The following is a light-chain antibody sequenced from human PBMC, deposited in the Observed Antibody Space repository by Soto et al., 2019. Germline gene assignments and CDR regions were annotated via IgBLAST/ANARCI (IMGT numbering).Light chain of an antibody. CDR1: QTITTY. CDR2: AAS. V-gene: IGKV1-8*01. J-gene: IGKJ1*01. CDR3: QQYYSYPRT. Sequence: IWLTQSPYSLYASVGDRVTIACRASQTITTYVNWFQQKPGKAPKLLIYAASTLQSGVPSRFRGIGSGTDCTLTISCLQSEDFETYYCQQYYSYPRTFGQGTKVDI.